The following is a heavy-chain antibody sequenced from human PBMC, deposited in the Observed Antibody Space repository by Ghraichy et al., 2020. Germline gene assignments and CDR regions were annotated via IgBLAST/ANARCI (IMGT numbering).Heavy chain of an antibody. V-gene: IGHV3-11*01. D-gene: IGHD3-22*01. CDR1: GFTFSDYY. Sequence: LSLTCAASGFTFSDYYMSWIRQAPGKGLEWVSSISSSVVSYISSSGSTIYYVDSVKGRFTISRDNAKTSLYLQMNSLRVEDMAVYYCARGEYYYDSSGYLHYFDHWGQGTLVTASS. J-gene: IGHJ4*02. CDR2: ISSSGSTI. CDR3: ARGEYYYDSSGYLHYFDH.